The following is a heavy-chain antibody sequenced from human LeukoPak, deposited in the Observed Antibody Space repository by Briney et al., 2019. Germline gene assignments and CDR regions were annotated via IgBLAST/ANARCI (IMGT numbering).Heavy chain of an antibody. CDR3: ARVTGYMIEDYFDY. CDR1: GYTLTELS. V-gene: IGHV1-24*01. Sequence: ASVKVSCKVSGYTLTELSMHWVRQAPGKGLEWMGGFDHEDGETIYAQKFQGRVTMTEDTSTDTAYMELSSLRSEDTAVYYCARVTGYMIEDYFDYWGQGTLVTVSS. D-gene: IGHD3-22*01. J-gene: IGHJ4*02. CDR2: FDHEDGET.